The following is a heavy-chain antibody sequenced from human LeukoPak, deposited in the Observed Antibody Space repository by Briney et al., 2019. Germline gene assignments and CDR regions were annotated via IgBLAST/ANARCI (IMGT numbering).Heavy chain of an antibody. CDR1: GGSISSYY. Sequence: SETLSLTCTVSGGSISSYYWSWIRQPPGKGLEWIGYIYFTGSTDYNPSLKSRLIISIDTSKNQFSLKLSSVTAADTAIYYCARSPRSIVVLPGTTSFDYWGLGTPVSVSS. CDR2: IYFTGST. J-gene: IGHJ4*02. CDR3: ARSPRSIVVLPGTTSFDY. D-gene: IGHD2-2*01. V-gene: IGHV4-59*08.